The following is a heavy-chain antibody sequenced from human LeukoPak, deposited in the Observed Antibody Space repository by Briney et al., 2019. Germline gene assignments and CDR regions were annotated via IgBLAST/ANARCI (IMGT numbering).Heavy chain of an antibody. V-gene: IGHV1-2*02. J-gene: IGHJ5*02. CDR1: GYTFTGYY. Sequence: ASVKVSCKASGYTFTGYYIHWVRQAPGQGLEWMGWINPNSGGTNFAQNFQGRVTMTRDTSISTAYVELRRLTSDDTAVYYCASRPKGVAAANWLDLWGQGTLVAVSS. CDR2: INPNSGGT. CDR3: ASRPKGVAAANWLDL. D-gene: IGHD6-25*01.